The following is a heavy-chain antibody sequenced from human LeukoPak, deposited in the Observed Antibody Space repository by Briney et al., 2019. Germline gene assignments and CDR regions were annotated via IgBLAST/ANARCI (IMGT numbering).Heavy chain of an antibody. J-gene: IGHJ4*02. CDR3: AKRRRGGYCSSTSCLLDY. Sequence: GGSLRLSCAASGFTFSSYAMHWVRQAPGKGLEWVAVISYDGSNKYYADSVKGRFTIPRDNSKNTLYLQMNSLRAEDTAVYYCAKRRRGGYCSSTSCLLDYWGQGTLVTVSS. D-gene: IGHD2-2*01. V-gene: IGHV3-30-3*01. CDR2: ISYDGSNK. CDR1: GFTFSSYA.